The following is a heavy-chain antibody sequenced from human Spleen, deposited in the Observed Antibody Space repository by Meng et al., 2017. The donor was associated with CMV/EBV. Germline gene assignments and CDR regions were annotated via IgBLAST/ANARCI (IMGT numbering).Heavy chain of an antibody. V-gene: IGHV1-2*02. CDR3: ARVSGDTADFWSGYLGYYYGMDV. Sequence: ASVKVSCKASGYTFTAYYMHWVRQAPGQGLEWMGWINPNSGDTNYAQKFQGRVTITTDESTSTAYMELSSLRSEDTAVYYCARVSGDTADFWSGYLGYYYGMDVWGQGTTVTVSS. D-gene: IGHD3-3*01. CDR1: GYTFTAYY. CDR2: INPNSGDT. J-gene: IGHJ6*02.